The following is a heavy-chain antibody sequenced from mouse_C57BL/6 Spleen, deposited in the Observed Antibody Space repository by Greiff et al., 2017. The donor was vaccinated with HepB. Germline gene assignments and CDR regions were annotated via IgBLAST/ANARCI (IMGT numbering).Heavy chain of an antibody. Sequence: EVKLMESGGGLVKPGGSLKLSCAASGFTFSSYAMSWVRQTPEKRLEWVATISDGGSYTYYPDNVKGRFTISRDNAKNNLYLQMSHLKSEDTAMYYCARDQGLLQAMDYWGQGTSVTVSS. CDR2: ISDGGSYT. D-gene: IGHD2-3*01. V-gene: IGHV5-4*01. CDR3: ARDQGLLQAMDY. CDR1: GFTFSSYA. J-gene: IGHJ4*01.